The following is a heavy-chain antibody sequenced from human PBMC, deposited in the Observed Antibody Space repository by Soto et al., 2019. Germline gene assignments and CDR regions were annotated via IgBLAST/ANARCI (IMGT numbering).Heavy chain of an antibody. CDR3: ATGGGRAGGDY. CDR1: GGTFSSYT. CDR2: IIPILGIA. Sequence: QVQLVQSGAEVKKPGSSVKVSCKASGGTFSSYTISWVRQAPGQGLEWMGRIIPILGIANYAQKFQGRVTITADKSTSQANMELSSLSSEDTAVYYCATGGGRAGGDYWGQGTLVTVSS. J-gene: IGHJ4*02. V-gene: IGHV1-69*02. D-gene: IGHD3-10*01.